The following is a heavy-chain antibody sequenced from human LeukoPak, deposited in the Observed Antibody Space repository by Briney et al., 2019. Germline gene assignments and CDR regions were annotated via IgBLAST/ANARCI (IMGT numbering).Heavy chain of an antibody. V-gene: IGHV1-69*04. CDR1: GGTFSSYA. D-gene: IGHD3-10*01. CDR2: IIPILGIA. Sequence: ASVKVSCKASGGTFSSYAISWVRQAPGQGLEWMGRIIPILGIANYAQKFQGRVTIAADKSTSTAYMELSSLRSEDTAVYYCARDPMLSITMVRGVTYFDYWGQGTLVTVSS. CDR3: ARDPMLSITMVRGVTYFDY. J-gene: IGHJ4*02.